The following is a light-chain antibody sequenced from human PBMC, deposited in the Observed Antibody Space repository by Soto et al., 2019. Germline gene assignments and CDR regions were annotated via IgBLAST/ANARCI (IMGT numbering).Light chain of an antibody. CDR3: TSYTSSGTYV. CDR1: SSDVGGYNY. CDR2: DVS. V-gene: IGLV2-14*01. Sequence: QSVLTQPASVSGSPGQSITISCTGTSSDVGGYNYVSWHQQHPGKAPKLTIYDVSSRPSGVSNRFSASKSGNTASLTISGLQAEDEADYYCTSYTSSGTYVFGTGTKATVL. J-gene: IGLJ1*01.